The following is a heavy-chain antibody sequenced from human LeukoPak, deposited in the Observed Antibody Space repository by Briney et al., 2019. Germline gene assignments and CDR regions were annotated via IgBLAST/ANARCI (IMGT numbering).Heavy chain of an antibody. Sequence: SETLSLTCAVSGYTVSSGYYWGWIRQPPGKGLEWIGNIYHSGSAYYNPSLKSRVTMSVDTSKNQFSLKLSSVTATDTAMYYCVRDIYNSDWTALDYWGQGTLVTVSS. J-gene: IGHJ4*02. CDR1: GYTVSSGYY. D-gene: IGHD6-19*01. V-gene: IGHV4-38-2*02. CDR2: IYHSGSA. CDR3: VRDIYNSDWTALDY.